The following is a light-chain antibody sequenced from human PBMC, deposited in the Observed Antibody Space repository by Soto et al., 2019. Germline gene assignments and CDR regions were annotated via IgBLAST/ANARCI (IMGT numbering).Light chain of an antibody. Sequence: QSALTQPASVSGSPGQSITISCTGTSSDVGGYNYVSWYQQHPGKAPKLIIFEVTNRPSGVSHRFSGSKSGNTASLTISGLQAEDEADYYCASYTSAGTLGIFGGGTKLTVL. J-gene: IGLJ2*01. CDR1: SSDVGGYNY. CDR3: ASYTSAGTLGI. CDR2: EVT. V-gene: IGLV2-14*01.